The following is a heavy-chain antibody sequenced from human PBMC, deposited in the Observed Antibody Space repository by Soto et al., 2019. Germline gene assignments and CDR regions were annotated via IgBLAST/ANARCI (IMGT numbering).Heavy chain of an antibody. CDR2: ISGRDSNI. CDR3: AGDQGPNYMAV. J-gene: IGHJ6*03. V-gene: IGHV3-11*01. CDR1: GFTFSDSF. Sequence: QVQLVESGGGLVKPGGSLRLSCAASGFTFSDSFMSWSRQTPGKGLEWLSYISGRDSNIYYADSVRGRFTISRDNAKNSVYLQMNSLRAEDTAVYYCAGDQGPNYMAVWGKGTTVTVS.